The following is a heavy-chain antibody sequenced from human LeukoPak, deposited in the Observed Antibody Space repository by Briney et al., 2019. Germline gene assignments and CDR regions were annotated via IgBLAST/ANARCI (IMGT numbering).Heavy chain of an antibody. CDR1: GGSFSGYY. D-gene: IGHD6-13*01. J-gene: IGHJ6*03. CDR3: ARHLIGYSSSLYYYYMDV. Sequence: PSETLSLTCAVYGGSFSGYYWSWIRQPPGKGLEWIGEINHSGSTNYNPSLKSRVTISVDTSKNQFSLKLSSVTAADTAVYYCARHLIGYSSSLYYYYMDVWGKGTTVTISS. CDR2: INHSGST. V-gene: IGHV4-34*01.